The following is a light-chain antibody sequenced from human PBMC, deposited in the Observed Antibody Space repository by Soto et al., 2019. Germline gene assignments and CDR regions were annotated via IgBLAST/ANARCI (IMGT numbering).Light chain of an antibody. CDR1: QSVSNNY. CDR3: HQYNSYWT. CDR2: GAS. Sequence: DMVLTQSPGTLSLSPGERATLSCRTSQSVSNNYLAWYQQKPGQAPRLLIYGASTRATGIPARFSGSGSGTEFTLSISSLQPDDFATYYCHQYNSYWTFGQGTKVDIK. V-gene: IGKV3-20*01. J-gene: IGKJ1*01.